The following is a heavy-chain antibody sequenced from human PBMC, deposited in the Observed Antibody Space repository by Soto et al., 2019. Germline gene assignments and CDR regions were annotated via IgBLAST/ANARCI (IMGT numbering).Heavy chain of an antibody. CDR2: MNPNSGNT. CDR1: GYTFTGYY. CDR3: ARNIVPYSSSWYGYYYYGMDV. D-gene: IGHD6-13*01. V-gene: IGHV1-8*02. Sequence: ASVKVSCKASGYTFTGYYMHWVRQAPGQGLEWMGWMNPNSGNTGYAQKFQGRVTMTRNTSISTAYMELSSLRSEDTAVYYCARNIVPYSSSWYGYYYYGMDVWGQGTTVTVSS. J-gene: IGHJ6*02.